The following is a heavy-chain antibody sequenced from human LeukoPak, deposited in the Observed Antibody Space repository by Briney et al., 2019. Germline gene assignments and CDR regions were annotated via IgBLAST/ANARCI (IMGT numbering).Heavy chain of an antibody. D-gene: IGHD3-10*01. V-gene: IGHV3-48*01. Sequence: GGSLRLSCAASGFTFSSYSMNWVRQAPGKGLEWVSYISSSSSTIYYADSVKGRFTISRDNAKNSLYLQMNSLRAEDTAVYYCARDLYYGSGSYYYYYYMDVWGKGTTVTVSS. CDR1: GFTFSSYS. CDR2: ISSSSSTI. CDR3: ARDLYYGSGSYYYYYYMDV. J-gene: IGHJ6*03.